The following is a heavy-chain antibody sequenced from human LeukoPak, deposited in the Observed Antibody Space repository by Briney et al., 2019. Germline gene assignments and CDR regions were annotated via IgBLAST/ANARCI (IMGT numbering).Heavy chain of an antibody. J-gene: IGHJ4*02. Sequence: SVKVSCKASGGTFSSYAISWVRQAPGQGLEWVGRIIPILGIANYAQKFQGRVTITADKSTSTAYMELSSLRSEDTAVYYCARFPDDYGEDYWGQGTLVTVSS. D-gene: IGHD4-17*01. CDR1: GGTFSSYA. V-gene: IGHV1-69*04. CDR3: ARFPDDYGEDY. CDR2: IIPILGIA.